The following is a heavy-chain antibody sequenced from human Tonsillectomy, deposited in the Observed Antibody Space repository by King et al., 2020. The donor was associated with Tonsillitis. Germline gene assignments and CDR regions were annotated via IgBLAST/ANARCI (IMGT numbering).Heavy chain of an antibody. CDR3: ARLKSASDY. CDR2: IYYSGST. Sequence: QLQESGPGQVKPSETLSLTCTVSGGSISSSTYYWGWIRQPPGKGLEWIGSIYYSGSTYYSPSLKSRVTISVDTSKNQFSLKLSSMTATDTAVYYCARLKSASDYWGQGTLVIVSS. CDR1: GGSISSSTYY. J-gene: IGHJ4*02. V-gene: IGHV4-39*01.